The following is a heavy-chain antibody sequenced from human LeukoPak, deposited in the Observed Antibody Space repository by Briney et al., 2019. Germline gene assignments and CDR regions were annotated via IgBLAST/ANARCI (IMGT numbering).Heavy chain of an antibody. J-gene: IGHJ4*02. CDR2: MNPNSGNT. Sequence: GASVKVSCKASGYTFTSYDINWVRQATGQGLEWMGWMNPNSGNTGYAQKFQGRVTITRNTSISTAYMELSSLRSEDTAVYYCARGLDYYDSSGYYFDDWGQGTLVTVSS. CDR3: ARGLDYYDSSGYYFDD. D-gene: IGHD3-22*01. CDR1: GYTFTSYD. V-gene: IGHV1-8*03.